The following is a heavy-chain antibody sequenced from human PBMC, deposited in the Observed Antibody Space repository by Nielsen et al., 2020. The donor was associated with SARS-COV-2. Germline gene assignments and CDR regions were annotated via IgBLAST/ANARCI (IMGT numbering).Heavy chain of an antibody. CDR2: IKQDGSEK. J-gene: IGHJ6*02. CDR1: GFTFSSYW. D-gene: IGHD6-19*01. CDR3: ARDSIAVADDPYYYGMDV. V-gene: IGHV3-7*03. Sequence: GESLKISCAASGFTFSSYWMSWVRQAPEKGLEWVANIKQDGSEKYYVDSVKGRFTISRDNAKNSLYLQMNSLRAEDTAVYYCARDSIAVADDPYYYGMDVWGQGTTVTVSS.